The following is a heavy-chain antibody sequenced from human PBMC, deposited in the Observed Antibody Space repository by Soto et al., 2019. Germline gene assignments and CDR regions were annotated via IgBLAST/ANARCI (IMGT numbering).Heavy chain of an antibody. J-gene: IGHJ4*02. V-gene: IGHV3-48*01. CDR3: AREIFSIVVVVAGDFDY. D-gene: IGHD2-15*01. CDR1: GFTFSSYS. CDR2: ISSSSSTI. Sequence: GGSLRLSCAASGFTFSSYSMNWVRQAPGKGLEWVSYISSSSSTIYYADSVKGRFTISRDNAKNSLYLQMNSLRAEDTAVYYCAREIFSIVVVVAGDFDYWGQGTLVTVSS.